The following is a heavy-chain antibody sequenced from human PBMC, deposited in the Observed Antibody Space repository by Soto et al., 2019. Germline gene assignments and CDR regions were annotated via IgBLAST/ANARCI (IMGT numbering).Heavy chain of an antibody. J-gene: IGHJ4*01. V-gene: IGHV4-4*02. CDR3: AREPTDPGRKYFLHN. D-gene: IGHD1-1*01. CDR2: IFHSWST. Sequence: PPGKGLEWIGEIFHSWSTNYNPSLKSRVTISVDKSSNQFTLKLSSVTAADTAVYYCAREPTDPGRKYFLHNRGHGTPVTVSS.